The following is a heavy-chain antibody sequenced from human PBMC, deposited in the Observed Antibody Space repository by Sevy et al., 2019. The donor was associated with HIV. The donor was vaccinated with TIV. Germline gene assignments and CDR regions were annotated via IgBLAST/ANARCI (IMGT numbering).Heavy chain of an antibody. J-gene: IGHJ6*02. V-gene: IGHV3-23*01. D-gene: IGHD3-3*02. CDR3: AKWGRSAAFIAFRNGMDV. CDR2: ISGSGGST. CDR1: GFTFSSYA. Sequence: GGSLRLSCAASGFTFSSYAMSWVRQAPGKGLEWVSAISGSGGSTYYADSVKGRFTISRDNSKNTLYLQMNSLRAEDTAVYYCAKWGRSAAFIAFRNGMDVWGHGTTVTVSS.